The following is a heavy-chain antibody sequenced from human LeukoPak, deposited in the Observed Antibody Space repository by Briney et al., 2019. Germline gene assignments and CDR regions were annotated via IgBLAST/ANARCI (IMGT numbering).Heavy chain of an antibody. CDR2: ISAYNGNT. J-gene: IGHJ5*02. CDR3: ARDNVVRGVIHT. Sequence: GASVKVSCKASGYTFTSYGISWVRQAPGQGLEWMGWISAYNGNTNYAQKFQGRVTITADKSTSTAYMELSSLRSEDTAVYYCARDNVVRGVIHTWGQGTLVTVSS. V-gene: IGHV1-18*01. D-gene: IGHD3-10*01. CDR1: GYTFTSYG.